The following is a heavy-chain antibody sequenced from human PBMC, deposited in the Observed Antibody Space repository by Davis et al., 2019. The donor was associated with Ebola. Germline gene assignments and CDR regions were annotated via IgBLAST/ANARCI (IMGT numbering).Heavy chain of an antibody. D-gene: IGHD1-7*01. J-gene: IGHJ4*02. CDR3: ARPGGTTPL. CDR2: IYPGASDT. V-gene: IGHV5-51*01. Sequence: GESLKISCTGSGYSCTNYWNGWVRQMPGKGLEWMGIIYPGASDTRYSPSFQGQVTISADKSISTAYLQWMSLKSSDTAMYYCARPGGTTPLWGQGTLVTVSS. CDR1: GYSCTNYW.